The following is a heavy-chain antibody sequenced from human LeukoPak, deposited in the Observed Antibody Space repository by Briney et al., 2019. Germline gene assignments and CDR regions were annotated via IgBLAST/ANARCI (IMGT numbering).Heavy chain of an antibody. Sequence: GGSLRLSCAVSGFSIGSSWMCWVRQTPGKGLEWVADMNGDGSGTYYADSVKGRFTVSRDNAKNSVYLQMNSLGVEDTGVYYCAIDSAWGAIDYWGQGTLVTVSS. V-gene: IGHV3-7*01. CDR1: GFSIGSSW. J-gene: IGHJ4*02. CDR2: MNGDGSGT. D-gene: IGHD7-27*01. CDR3: AIDSAWGAIDY.